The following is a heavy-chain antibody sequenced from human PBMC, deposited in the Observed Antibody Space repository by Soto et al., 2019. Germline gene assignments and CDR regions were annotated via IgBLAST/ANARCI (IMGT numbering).Heavy chain of an antibody. CDR1: GASIRTYS. Sequence: QVQLQESGPGLVEPSETLSLTCTVSGASIRTYSWSWIRQSAGKGLAWIGHMYTNGRTNYIPSLKSRITMLVDTSKNQFSLNLKFVTAADTAVYFCAKDQSGAADIWGQGTMVTVS. CDR2: MYTNGRT. J-gene: IGHJ3*02. V-gene: IGHV4-4*07. CDR3: AKDQSGAADI. D-gene: IGHD7-27*01.